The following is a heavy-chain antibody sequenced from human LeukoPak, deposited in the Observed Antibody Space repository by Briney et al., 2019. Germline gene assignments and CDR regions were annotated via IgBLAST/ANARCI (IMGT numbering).Heavy chain of an antibody. J-gene: IGHJ4*02. CDR1: GGSISSGSYY. Sequence: SETLSLTCTVSGGSISSGSYYWGWIRQPPGKGLEWIGSISYSGSTYYNPSLKSRITISVDTSKNQFSLKLSSVTAADTAVYYCARDVTAAFDYWGQGTLVTVSS. CDR2: ISYSGST. V-gene: IGHV4-39*07. D-gene: IGHD6-13*01. CDR3: ARDVTAAFDY.